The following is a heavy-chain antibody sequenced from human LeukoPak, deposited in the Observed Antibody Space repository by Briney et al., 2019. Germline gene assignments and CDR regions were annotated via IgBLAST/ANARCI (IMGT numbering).Heavy chain of an antibody. V-gene: IGHV1-46*01. D-gene: IGHD3-10*01. Sequence: ASVKVSCKASGYTFTSYYIHWLRQAPGQGLEWMGIINPSGGSTSCAQKFQGRVTMTRDTSTSTVYMELSSLRSEDTAVYYCARDLSLLWFGEFVGIDYWGQGTLVTVSS. CDR3: ARDLSLLWFGEFVGIDY. CDR1: GYTFTSYY. J-gene: IGHJ4*02. CDR2: INPSGGST.